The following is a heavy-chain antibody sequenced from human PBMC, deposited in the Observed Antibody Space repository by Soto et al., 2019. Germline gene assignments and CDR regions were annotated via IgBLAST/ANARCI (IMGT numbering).Heavy chain of an antibody. CDR2: IYPGDSGT. D-gene: IGHD2-15*01. CDR1: GYKFTKYR. J-gene: IGHJ6*02. V-gene: IGHV5-51*01. Sequence: PGASQTISGEPCGYKFTKYRIAWVRQKPGEGLEWMGIIYPGDSGTRYSPSFQGQVTISADKYISTAYLQWSSLKASDTAMYYCVRFGFSRGSHLSNCYHGLGISAEGTTGTGPS. CDR3: VRFGFSRGSHLSNCYHGLGI.